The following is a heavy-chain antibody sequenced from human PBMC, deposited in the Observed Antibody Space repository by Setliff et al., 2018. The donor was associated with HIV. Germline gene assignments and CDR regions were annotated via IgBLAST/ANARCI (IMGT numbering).Heavy chain of an antibody. D-gene: IGHD6-19*01. Sequence: GGSLRLSCAASGFTFSTYGMQGVRQAPGKGLEWVAFIRYDGSNQYYADSVKGRFTISRDNSKNTLYLQMNSLRVEDTAVYYCAVGPRWLPTYFHYWGQGTLVTVSS. J-gene: IGHJ4*02. V-gene: IGHV3-30*02. CDR2: IRYDGSNQ. CDR3: AVGPRWLPTYFHY. CDR1: GFTFSTYG.